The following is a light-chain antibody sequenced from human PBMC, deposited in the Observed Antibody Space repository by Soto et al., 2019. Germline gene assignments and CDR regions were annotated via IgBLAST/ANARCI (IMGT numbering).Light chain of an antibody. Sequence: DIQMTQSPSSLSASVGDRVTITCRASHSISNYLHWYQQKPGKAPNLLIYTASSLQSGVPSRFSGSGSGTDFTLTISSLQPEDFATYYCQQSYSTPYSFGQGTKVDIK. CDR2: TAS. CDR1: HSISNY. CDR3: QQSYSTPYS. V-gene: IGKV1-39*01. J-gene: IGKJ2*03.